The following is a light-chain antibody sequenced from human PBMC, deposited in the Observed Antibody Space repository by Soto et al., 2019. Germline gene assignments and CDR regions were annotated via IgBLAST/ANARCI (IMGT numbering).Light chain of an antibody. CDR1: RFNIGGGYD. CDR3: QSYDANMTGSYV. V-gene: IGLV1-40*01. Sequence: QSAMTQPPSVSGAPGQRVTISCTGSRFNIGGGYDVHWYQQRPGTTPKLLIYANSNRPSGVPDRFSGSKSGTSASLTITGLQAEDEADYYCQSYDANMTGSYVFGSGTKVTVL. CDR2: ANS. J-gene: IGLJ1*01.